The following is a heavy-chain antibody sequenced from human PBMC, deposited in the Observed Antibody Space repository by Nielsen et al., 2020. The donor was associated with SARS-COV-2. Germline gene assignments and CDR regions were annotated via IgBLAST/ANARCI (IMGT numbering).Heavy chain of an antibody. V-gene: IGHV4-61*01. J-gene: IGHJ5*02. CDR1: GGSVSSGSYY. CDR2: IYYSGST. D-gene: IGHD3-10*01. CDR3: ARDWGGSGAWFDP. Sequence: GSLRLSCTVSGGSVSSGSYYWSWIRQPPGKGLEWIGYIYYSGSTNYNPSLKSRVTISVDTSKNQFSLKLSSVTAADTAVYYCARDWGGSGAWFDPWGQGTLVTVSS.